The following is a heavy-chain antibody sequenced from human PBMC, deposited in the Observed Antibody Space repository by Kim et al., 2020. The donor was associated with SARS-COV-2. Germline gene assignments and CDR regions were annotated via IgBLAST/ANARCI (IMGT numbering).Heavy chain of an antibody. J-gene: IGHJ4*02. Sequence: SETLSLTCAVYGGSFSGYYWSWIRQPPGKGLEWIGEINHSGSTNYNPSLKSRVTISVDTSKNQFSLKLSSVTAADTAVYYCARGGYSYGFDYWGQGTLVTVSS. CDR1: GGSFSGYY. CDR3: ARGGYSYGFDY. V-gene: IGHV4-34*01. D-gene: IGHD5-18*01. CDR2: INHSGST.